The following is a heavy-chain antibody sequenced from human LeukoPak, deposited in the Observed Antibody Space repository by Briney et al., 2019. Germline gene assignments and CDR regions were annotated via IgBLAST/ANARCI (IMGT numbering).Heavy chain of an antibody. D-gene: IGHD6-19*01. V-gene: IGHV3-30-3*01. CDR1: GFTFSSYA. Sequence: GGSLRLSCAASGFTFSSYAMHWVRQAPGKGLEWVAVISYDGSNKYYADSVKGRFTISRGNSKNTLYLQMNSLRAEDTAVYYCARDVVAVAGTGEVQIDYWGQGTLVTVSS. CDR3: ARDVVAVAGTGEVQIDY. J-gene: IGHJ4*02. CDR2: ISYDGSNK.